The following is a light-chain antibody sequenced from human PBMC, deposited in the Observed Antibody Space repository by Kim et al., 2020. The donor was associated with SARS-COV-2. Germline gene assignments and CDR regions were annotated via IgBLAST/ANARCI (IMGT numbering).Light chain of an antibody. CDR3: LQHNVYPLT. Sequence: VQMTQSPSAMSASIGDRVTITCRASQAISNYLAWFQQKPGKGPKRLIYAASSLQGGVPSRFSGSGSGTEFTLTISSLQPEDFATYVCLQHNVYPLTFGGGTKVDIK. J-gene: IGKJ4*01. CDR1: QAISNY. CDR2: AAS. V-gene: IGKV1-17*03.